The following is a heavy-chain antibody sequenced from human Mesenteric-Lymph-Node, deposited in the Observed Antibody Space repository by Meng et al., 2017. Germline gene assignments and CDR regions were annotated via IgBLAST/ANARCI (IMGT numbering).Heavy chain of an antibody. Sequence: VPVEEAGPGPVGPSGTLSLTCADSGASISSGYWWSWVRQPPGKGLEWIGEIHHGGDTNYNPSLKSRVTISVDKSNNQYSLRLTSVTAADTAMYYCARNGAYSADHWGQGTLVTVSS. J-gene: IGHJ4*02. CDR3: ARNGAYSADH. V-gene: IGHV4-4*02. CDR2: IHHGGDT. CDR1: GASISSGYW. D-gene: IGHD2-15*01.